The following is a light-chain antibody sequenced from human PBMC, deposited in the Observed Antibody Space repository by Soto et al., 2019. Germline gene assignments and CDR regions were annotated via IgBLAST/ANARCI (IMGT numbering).Light chain of an antibody. CDR2: GAS. CDR1: QSVSNNY. V-gene: IGKV3D-20*02. Sequence: EIVLTQSPGTLSLSPGERATLSCRASQSVSNNYLAWYQQKPGQAPRLLIYGASSRATGIPDRFSGSGSGTDFTLNISSLEPEDFAVYYCHQRSSWPLTFGGGTKVDIK. J-gene: IGKJ4*01. CDR3: HQRSSWPLT.